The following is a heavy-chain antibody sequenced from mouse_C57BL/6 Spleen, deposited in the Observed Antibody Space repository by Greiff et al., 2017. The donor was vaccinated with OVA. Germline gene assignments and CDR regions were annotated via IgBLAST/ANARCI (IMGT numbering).Heavy chain of an antibody. CDR2: IDPSDSYT. J-gene: IGHJ3*01. CDR3: ARGGLAY. CDR1: GYTFTSYW. V-gene: IGHV1-50*01. Sequence: QVQLQQPGAELVKPGASVKLSCKASGYTFTSYWMQWVKQRPGQGLEWIGEIDPSDSYTNYNQKFKGKATLTVDTSSSTAYMQLSSLTSEDSAVYYWARGGLAYWGQGTLVTVSA.